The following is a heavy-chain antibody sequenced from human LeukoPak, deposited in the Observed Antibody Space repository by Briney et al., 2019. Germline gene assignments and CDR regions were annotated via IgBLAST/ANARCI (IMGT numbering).Heavy chain of an antibody. CDR3: ATLGGSYYTY. V-gene: IGHV3-7*01. CDR1: GFTFSSYW. J-gene: IGHJ4*02. Sequence: GGSLRLSCAASGFTFSSYWMSWVRQAPGKGLEWVANIKQDGGEKYYVDSVKGRFTISRDNAKNSLFLQMNSLRVEDTAVYYCATLGGSYYTYWGQGTLVTVSS. CDR2: IKQDGGEK. D-gene: IGHD1-26*01.